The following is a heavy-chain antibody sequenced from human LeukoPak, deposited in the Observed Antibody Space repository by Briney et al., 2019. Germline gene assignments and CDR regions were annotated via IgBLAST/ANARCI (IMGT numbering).Heavy chain of an antibody. CDR2: IHTSGST. CDR3: ARDGSLRPSYYYYYGMDV. V-gene: IGHV4-4*07. D-gene: IGHD3-16*01. Sequence: SETLSLTCTVSGGSISSYYWSWIRQPAGKGLEWIGRIHTSGSTNYNPSLKSRVTMSVDTSKNQFSLKLSSVTAADTAVYYCARDGSLRPSYYYYYGMDVWGQGTTVTVSS. CDR1: GGSISSYY. J-gene: IGHJ6*02.